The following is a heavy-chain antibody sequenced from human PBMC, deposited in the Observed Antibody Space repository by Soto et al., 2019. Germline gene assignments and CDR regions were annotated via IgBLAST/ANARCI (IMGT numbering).Heavy chain of an antibody. Sequence: SVTLSLTCTVSGGSISSGGYYWSWIRQHPGKGLEWIGYIYYSGSTYYNPSLKSRVTISVDTSKNQFSLKLSSVTAADTAVYYGARDLAPTMPPDYWGQGTLVTVPS. CDR2: IYYSGST. J-gene: IGHJ4*02. V-gene: IGHV4-31*03. D-gene: IGHD2-2*01. CDR1: GGSISSGGYY. CDR3: ARDLAPTMPPDY.